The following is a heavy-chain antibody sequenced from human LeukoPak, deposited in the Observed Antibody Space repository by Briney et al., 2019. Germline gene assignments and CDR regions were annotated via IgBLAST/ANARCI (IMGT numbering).Heavy chain of an antibody. D-gene: IGHD6-19*01. CDR1: GGSISSYY. Sequence: SETLSLTCTVSGGSISSYYWSWIRQPPGKGLERIGYIYYSGSTNYNPSLKSRVTISVDTSKNQFSLKLSSVTAADTAVYYCARLAVAGTSYYGMDVWGQGTTVTVSS. J-gene: IGHJ6*02. V-gene: IGHV4-59*08. CDR2: IYYSGST. CDR3: ARLAVAGTSYYGMDV.